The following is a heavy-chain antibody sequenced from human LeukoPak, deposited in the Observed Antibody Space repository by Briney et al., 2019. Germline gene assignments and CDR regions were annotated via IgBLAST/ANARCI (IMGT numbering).Heavy chain of an antibody. D-gene: IGHD3-3*01. CDR2: INHSGIT. V-gene: IGHV4-34*01. J-gene: IGHJ4*02. Sequence: KASETLSLTCAVYGGSFSGYYWSWIRQPPGKGLEWIGEINHSGITNYNPSLKSRVTMSLDTSKSQFSLKLSYVTAADTALYYCARGVVGVIEVRVYYVDYWGQGTLVTVSS. CDR1: GGSFSGYY. CDR3: ARGVVGVIEVRVYYVDY.